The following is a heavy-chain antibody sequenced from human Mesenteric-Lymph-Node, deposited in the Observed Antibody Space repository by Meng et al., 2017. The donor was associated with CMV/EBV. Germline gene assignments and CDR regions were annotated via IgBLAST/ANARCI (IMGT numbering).Heavy chain of an antibody. CDR3: ARTLRFLEWRYYYGMDV. CDR2: IIHIFGTA. V-gene: IGHV1-69*05. CDR1: GGTFSSYA. D-gene: IGHD3-3*01. Sequence: SVKVSCKASGGTFSSYAISWVRQAPGQGLEWMGGIIHIFGTANYAQKFQGRVTITTDESTSTAYMELSSLRSEDTAVYYCARTLRFLEWRYYYGMDVWGQGTTVTVSS. J-gene: IGHJ6*02.